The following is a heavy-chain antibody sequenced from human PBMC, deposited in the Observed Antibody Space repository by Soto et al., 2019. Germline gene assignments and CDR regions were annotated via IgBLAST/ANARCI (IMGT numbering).Heavy chain of an antibody. D-gene: IGHD5-12*01. Sequence: EVQLLESGGGLVQPGGSLRLSCAASGFTFSSYAMSWVRQAPGKGLEWVSAISGSGGSTFYADSVKGRFTISRDTSKNRLFLQMNSLGAEDTAVYYWAKDRGRGYDWFDSWGQGTLVTVSS. V-gene: IGHV3-23*01. CDR3: AKDRGRGYDWFDS. J-gene: IGHJ5*01. CDR2: ISGSGGST. CDR1: GFTFSSYA.